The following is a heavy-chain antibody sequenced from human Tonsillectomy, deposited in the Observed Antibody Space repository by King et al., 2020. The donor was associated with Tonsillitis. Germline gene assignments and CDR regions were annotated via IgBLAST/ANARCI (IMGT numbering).Heavy chain of an antibody. J-gene: IGHJ4*02. V-gene: IGHV3-48*01. D-gene: IGHD3-3*01. CDR2: ISSNSGTK. CDR3: ARDSSVLRFL. CDR1: GFTFSIYS. Sequence: QLVQYGGGLVQPGGSLRLSCAASGFTFSIYSMNWVRQAPGKGLEWVSYISSNSGTKYYADSVKGRFTISRDNAKNSLYLQMNSLRAEDTAVYYCARDSSVLRFLGGQGTLVTVSS.